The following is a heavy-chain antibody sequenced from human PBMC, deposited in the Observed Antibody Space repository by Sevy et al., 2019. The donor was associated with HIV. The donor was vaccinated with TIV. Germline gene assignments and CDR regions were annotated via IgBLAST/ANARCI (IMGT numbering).Heavy chain of an antibody. Sequence: GGSLGLSCAASGFSFSNYWMHWVRQAPGKGLEWVANIKQDESEKYYVASVKGRFTISRDNAKNSLYLQMNSLRPEDTAVYYCARGNSGSFDYWGQGTLVTVSS. CDR3: ARGNSGSFDY. CDR2: IKQDESEK. V-gene: IGHV3-7*04. J-gene: IGHJ4*02. D-gene: IGHD3-22*01. CDR1: GFSFSNYW.